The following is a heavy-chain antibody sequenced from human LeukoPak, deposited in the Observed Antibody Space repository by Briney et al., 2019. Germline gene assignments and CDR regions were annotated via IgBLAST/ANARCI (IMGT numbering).Heavy chain of an antibody. CDR3: ARGKAAAGTRWFDP. Sequence: ASVKVSCKASGYTFTGYYMHWVRQAPGQGLEWRGWINHNSGGTNYAQTFQGRVTMTRDTSISTAYLELSRLRSDDTAVYYCARGKAAAGTRWFDPWGQGTLVTVSS. J-gene: IGHJ5*02. D-gene: IGHD6-13*01. CDR2: INHNSGGT. V-gene: IGHV1-2*02. CDR1: GYTFTGYY.